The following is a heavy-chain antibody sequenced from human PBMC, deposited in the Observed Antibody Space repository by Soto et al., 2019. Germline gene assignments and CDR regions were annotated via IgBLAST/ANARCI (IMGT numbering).Heavy chain of an antibody. D-gene: IGHD3-22*01. CDR3: AKDTYYYSSSGYYVFDY. CDR1: GLTFSTSA. J-gene: IGHJ4*02. Sequence: PAGPLRLSCEAWGLTFSTSAIAWLGHALGKGLEWVAAISHDGSNKYYVDSVKGRFTISRDSSKNTLYLEMNSLRAEDTAVYFCAKDTYYYSSSGYYVFDYWGQGT. V-gene: IGHV3-30*18. CDR2: ISHDGSNK.